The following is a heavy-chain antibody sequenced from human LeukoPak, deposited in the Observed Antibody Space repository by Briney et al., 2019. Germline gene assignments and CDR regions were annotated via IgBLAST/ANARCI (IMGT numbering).Heavy chain of an antibody. V-gene: IGHV1-2*02. Sequence: ASVKVSCKASGYTFTGYYMHWVRQAPGQGLEWMGWINPNSGGTNYAQKFQGRVTMTRDTSISTAYMELSRLRSDDTAVYYCATLVVTAMDYFDYWGQGTLVTVSS. CDR1: GYTFTGYY. CDR2: INPNSGGT. D-gene: IGHD2-21*02. CDR3: ATLVVTAMDYFDY. J-gene: IGHJ4*02.